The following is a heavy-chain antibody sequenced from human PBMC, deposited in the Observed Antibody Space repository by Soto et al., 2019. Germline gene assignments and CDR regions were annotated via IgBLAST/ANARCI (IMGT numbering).Heavy chain of an antibody. D-gene: IGHD1-1*01. CDR1: GYAFTTYG. CDR3: ARGRYGDY. J-gene: IGHJ4*02. CDR2: ISAHNGNT. Sequence: QVHLVQSGAEVKKPGASVKVSCKGSGYAFTTYGITWVRQAPGQGLEWMGWISAHNGNTNYAKKLQGRATVTRNTSTSTAYMELRRLRFDDTTVYYGARGRYGDYWGQGALVTVSS. V-gene: IGHV1-18*01.